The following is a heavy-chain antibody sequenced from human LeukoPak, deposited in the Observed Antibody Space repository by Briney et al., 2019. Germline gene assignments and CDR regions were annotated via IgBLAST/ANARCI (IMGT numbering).Heavy chain of an antibody. J-gene: IGHJ6*02. D-gene: IGHD2-2*01. CDR3: ALTDIVVVPAAILDV. Sequence: SQTLSLTCTVSGSSISSGDYYWSWIRQPPGKGLEWIGYIYYSGSTYYNPSLKSRVTISVDTSKNQFSLKLSSVTAADTAVYYCALTDIVVVPAAILDVWGQGTTVTVSS. CDR1: GSSISSGDYY. V-gene: IGHV4-30-4*01. CDR2: IYYSGST.